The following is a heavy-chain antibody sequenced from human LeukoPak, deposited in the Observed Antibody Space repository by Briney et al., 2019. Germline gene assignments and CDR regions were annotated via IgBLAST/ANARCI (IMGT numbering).Heavy chain of an antibody. CDR3: ANTYFYNSTNYDDAFDI. CDR1: GFTFDDYG. CDR2: INWNGGST. D-gene: IGHD3-22*01. Sequence: GGSLRLSCAASGFTFDDYGMSWVRQAPGKGLEWVSGINWNGGSTGYADSVKGRFTISRDNSKNRLYLQMNSLRAEDTAVYYCANTYFYNSTNYDDAFDIWGQGTMVTVSS. J-gene: IGHJ3*02. V-gene: IGHV3-20*04.